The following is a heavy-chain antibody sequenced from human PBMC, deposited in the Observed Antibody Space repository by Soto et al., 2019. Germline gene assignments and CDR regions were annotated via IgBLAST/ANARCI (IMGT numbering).Heavy chain of an antibody. Sequence: QVQLVESGGGVVQPGRSLRLSCAASGFTFSSYAMHWVRQAPGKGLEWVAVISYDGSNKYYADSVKGRFTISRDNSKNKLYLQMNSLRAEDKAVYYCARDRRGYSYGPDYYYGMDVWGQGTTVTVSS. CDR1: GFTFSSYA. CDR2: ISYDGSNK. V-gene: IGHV3-30-3*01. CDR3: ARDRRGYSYGPDYYYGMDV. D-gene: IGHD5-18*01. J-gene: IGHJ6*02.